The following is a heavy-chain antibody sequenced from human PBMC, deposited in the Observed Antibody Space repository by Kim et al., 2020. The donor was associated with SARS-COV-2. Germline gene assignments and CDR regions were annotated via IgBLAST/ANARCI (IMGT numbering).Heavy chain of an antibody. CDR2: ISYDGSNK. CDR1: GFTFSSYA. Sequence: GGSLRLSCAASGFTFSSYAMHWVRQAPGKGLEWVAVISYDGSNKYYADSVKGRFTISRDNSKNTLYLQMNSLRAEDTAVYYCARENDYWGQGTLVTVTS. J-gene: IGHJ4*02. CDR3: ARENDY. V-gene: IGHV3-30-3*01.